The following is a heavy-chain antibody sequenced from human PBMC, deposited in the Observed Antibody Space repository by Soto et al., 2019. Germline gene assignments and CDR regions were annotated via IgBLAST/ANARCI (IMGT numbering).Heavy chain of an antibody. CDR2: ISSSSSYT. V-gene: IGHV3-11*05. CDR1: GFTFSDYY. Sequence: QVQLVESWGGLVKPGGSLRLSCAASGFTFSDYYMSWIRQAPGQGLEWVSYISSSSSYTNYADSVKGRVTISRDNAKKSLYLQMNSLRAEDTAVYYCATGQYYYDSSGYSYSWGQGTLVTVSS. CDR3: ATGQYYYDSSGYSYS. J-gene: IGHJ4*02. D-gene: IGHD3-22*01.